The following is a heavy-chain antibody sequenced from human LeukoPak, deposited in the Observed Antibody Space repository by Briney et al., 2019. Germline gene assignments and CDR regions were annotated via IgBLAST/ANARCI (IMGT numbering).Heavy chain of an antibody. D-gene: IGHD2-21*01. CDR3: ARGEGFLDY. Sequence: ASVKVSCEASGYTFTTYGIGWVRQAPGQGLEWMGWISGYNGNTNYAQNLQGRVTMTTDTSTTTAYMELRSLRSDDTAVYYCARGEGFLDYWGQGTLVTVSS. CDR2: ISGYNGNT. V-gene: IGHV1-18*01. CDR1: GYTFTTYG. J-gene: IGHJ4*02.